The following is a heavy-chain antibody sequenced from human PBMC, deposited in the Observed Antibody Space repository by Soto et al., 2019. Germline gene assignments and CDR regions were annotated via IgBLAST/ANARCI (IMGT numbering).Heavy chain of an antibody. CDR1: GFTFSSYW. V-gene: IGHV3-74*01. J-gene: IGHJ6*02. CDR2: INDDGSRE. CDR3: ARGGYNWNYGPYYYGMDV. D-gene: IGHD1-7*01. Sequence: PGGSLRLSCAASGFTFSSYWMHWVRQVPGKGLVWVSRINDDGSRESYADSVKGRFTISRDNAKNTLYLQMNSLRAEDTAVYYCARGGYNWNYGPYYYGMDVWGQGTTVTVSS.